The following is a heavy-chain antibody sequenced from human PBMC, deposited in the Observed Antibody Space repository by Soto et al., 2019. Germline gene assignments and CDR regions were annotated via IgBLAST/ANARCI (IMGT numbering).Heavy chain of an antibody. CDR1: RRSTSSYC. Sequence: SVTLSVTCTLARRSTSSYCCNWIRQPPGKGLEWIGYIYYSGSTNDNPYLKSRVTISVDTSKNQFALKLSSVTAADTAVYYCARDGYSYGYNYYYGMDVWGQGTTVSVSS. V-gene: IGHV4-59*01. CDR3: ARDGYSYGYNYYYGMDV. J-gene: IGHJ6*02. D-gene: IGHD5-18*01. CDR2: IYYSGST.